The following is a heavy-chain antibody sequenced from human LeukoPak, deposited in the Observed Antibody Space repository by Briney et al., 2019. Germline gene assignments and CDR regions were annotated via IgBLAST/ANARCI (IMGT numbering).Heavy chain of an antibody. D-gene: IGHD3-3*01. Sequence: SVKVSCKASGGTCSSYAISWVRQAPEQGLEWLGGLIPIFGTENYAQKFQGRVTITADESTSTAYMELSSLRSEDTAVHYCARGRFLEWLLYHPTFDYWGQGTLVTVSS. CDR3: ARGRFLEWLLYHPTFDY. CDR1: GGTCSSYA. V-gene: IGHV1-69*01. J-gene: IGHJ4*02. CDR2: LIPIFGTE.